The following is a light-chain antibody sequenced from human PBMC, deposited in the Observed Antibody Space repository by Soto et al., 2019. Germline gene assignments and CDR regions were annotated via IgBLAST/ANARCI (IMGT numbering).Light chain of an antibody. CDR3: QQYNSYWT. CDR1: QSISNW. V-gene: IGKV1-5*03. CDR2: KAS. Sequence: DIQMTQSPSTLSASVGDRVTITCRASQSISNWLAWYQQKPGKAPKLLIYKASSLESGVPSRFSGSGSGTEFTLTISSLQPDDFATSYCQQYNSYWTFGQGTKVEIK. J-gene: IGKJ1*01.